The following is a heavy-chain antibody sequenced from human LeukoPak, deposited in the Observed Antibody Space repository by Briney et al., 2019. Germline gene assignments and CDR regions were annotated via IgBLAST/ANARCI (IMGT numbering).Heavy chain of an antibody. D-gene: IGHD6-13*01. CDR1: GGSISSYY. CDR2: IYYSGST. J-gene: IGHJ6*03. CDR3: ARARRAIAAAKIYYMDV. Sequence: SETLSLTCTVSGGSISSYYWSWIRQPPGKGLEWIGYIYYSGSTNYNPSLKSRVTISVDTSKNQFSLKLSSVTAADTAVYYCARARRAIAAAKIYYMDVWGKGTTVTVSS. V-gene: IGHV4-59*01.